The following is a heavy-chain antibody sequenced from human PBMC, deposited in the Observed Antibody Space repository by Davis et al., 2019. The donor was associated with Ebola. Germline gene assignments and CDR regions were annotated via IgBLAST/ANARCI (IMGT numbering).Heavy chain of an antibody. V-gene: IGHV3-7*03. CDR2: IKQDGSEK. CDR1: GFTFSSYW. D-gene: IGHD3-3*01. Sequence: GESLKISCAASGFTFSSYWMSWVRQAPGKGLEWVANIKQDGSEKYYVDSVKGRFTISRDNAKNSLYLQMNSLRAEDTAVYYCAKDRVTIFGVVIISGMDVWGQGTTVTVSS. CDR3: AKDRVTIFGVVIISGMDV. J-gene: IGHJ6*02.